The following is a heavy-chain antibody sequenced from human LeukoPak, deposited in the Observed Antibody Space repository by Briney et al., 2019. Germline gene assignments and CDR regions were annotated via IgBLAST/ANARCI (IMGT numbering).Heavy chain of an antibody. Sequence: ASVKVSCKASGYTFTSYGISWVRQAPGQGLEWMGWISAYNGNTNYAQKLQGRVTMTTDTSTSTAYMELRSLRSDDTAVYYCARVSPNLAAAAPYYYYYMDVWGKGTTVTVSS. CDR1: GYTFTSYG. J-gene: IGHJ6*03. CDR3: ARVSPNLAAAAPYYYYYMDV. V-gene: IGHV1-18*01. D-gene: IGHD6-13*01. CDR2: ISAYNGNT.